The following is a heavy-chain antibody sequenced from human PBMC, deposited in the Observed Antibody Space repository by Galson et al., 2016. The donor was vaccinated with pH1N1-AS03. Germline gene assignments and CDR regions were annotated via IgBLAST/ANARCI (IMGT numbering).Heavy chain of an antibody. J-gene: IGHJ3*02. CDR2: IIPMLNIP. V-gene: IGHV1-69*04. CDR3: AKGYSATPSGTFDI. D-gene: IGHD2-15*01. CDR1: GGTFNTYA. Sequence: SVKVSCKASGGTFNTYAISWVRQAPGQGLEWMGRIIPMLNIPDYAQKFQVRVTITADKSTNTAYMELTHLRSDDTALYYRAKGYSATPSGTFDIWGQGTMITVSS.